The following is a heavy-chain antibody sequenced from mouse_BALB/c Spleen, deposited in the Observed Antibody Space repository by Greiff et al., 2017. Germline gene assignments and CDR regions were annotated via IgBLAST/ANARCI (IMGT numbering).Heavy chain of an antibody. CDR1: GFTFSSFG. J-gene: IGHJ4*01. D-gene: IGHD2-14*01. CDR3: ARSGVRLYAMDY. Sequence: EVNVVESGGGLVQPGGSRKLSCAASGFTFSSFGMHWVRQAPEKGLEWVAYISSGSSTIYYADTVKGRFTISRDNPKNTLFLQMTSLRSEDTAMYYCARSGVRLYAMDYWGQGTSVTVSS. V-gene: IGHV5-17*02. CDR2: ISSGSSTI.